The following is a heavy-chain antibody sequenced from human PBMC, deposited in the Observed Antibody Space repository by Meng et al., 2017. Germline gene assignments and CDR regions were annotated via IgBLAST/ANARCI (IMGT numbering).Heavy chain of an antibody. V-gene: IGHV3-11*04. D-gene: IGHD1-26*01. Sequence: WSGLSTPGVVLIPSCAGFGITFRLYYIIQLPQAPGKWLEWVSYISSSGSTIYYADSVKSRFTISRDNAKNSLYMQMNSLRAEDTAVYYCASNMGRDTDAFDIWGQGTMVTVSS. CDR1: GITFRLYY. CDR2: ISSSGSTI. CDR3: ASNMGRDTDAFDI. J-gene: IGHJ3*02.